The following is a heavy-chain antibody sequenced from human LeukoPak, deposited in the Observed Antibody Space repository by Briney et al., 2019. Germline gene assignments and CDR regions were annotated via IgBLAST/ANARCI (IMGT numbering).Heavy chain of an antibody. J-gene: IGHJ3*02. CDR2: INPDSGGT. CDR1: GYTFTGYY. Sequence: ASVKVSCKASGYTFTGYYMHWVRQAPGQGPEWMGWINPDSGGTNYAQKFQGRVTMTRDTSISTAYMELSRLRSDDTAVYYCARDLYSSSLDAFDIWGQGTMVTVSS. V-gene: IGHV1-2*02. CDR3: ARDLYSSSLDAFDI. D-gene: IGHD6-6*01.